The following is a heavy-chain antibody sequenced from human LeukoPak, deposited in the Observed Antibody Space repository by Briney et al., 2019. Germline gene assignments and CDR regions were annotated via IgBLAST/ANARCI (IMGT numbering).Heavy chain of an antibody. CDR2: INPNSGGT. V-gene: IGHV1-2*02. Sequence: GASVKVSCKASGHIFTGYYVHWVRQAPGQGLEWMGWINPNSGGTNYAQKFQGRVTMTRDTSISTAYMELSSLGSDDTAVFYCARGEYYYDTSGYPSYYFHYWGQGTLVTVSS. D-gene: IGHD3-22*01. J-gene: IGHJ4*02. CDR1: GHIFTGYY. CDR3: ARGEYYYDTSGYPSYYFHY.